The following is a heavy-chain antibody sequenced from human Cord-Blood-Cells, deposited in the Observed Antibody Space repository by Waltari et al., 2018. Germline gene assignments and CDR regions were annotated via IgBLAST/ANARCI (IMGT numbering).Heavy chain of an antibody. D-gene: IGHD6-13*01. CDR2: IIPIFGTA. Sequence: QVQLVQSGAEVKKPGSSVKVSCKASGGTSSSSAISWVREDRVQGLEWMGGIIPIFGTANYAQKFQGRVTITADESTSTAYMELSSLRSEDTAVYYCARDPNSSSWYRRGAFDIWGQGTMVTVSS. CDR1: GGTSSSSA. CDR3: ARDPNSSSWYRRGAFDI. J-gene: IGHJ3*02. V-gene: IGHV1-69*01.